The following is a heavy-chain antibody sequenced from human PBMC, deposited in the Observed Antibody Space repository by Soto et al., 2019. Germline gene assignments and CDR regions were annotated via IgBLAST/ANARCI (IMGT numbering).Heavy chain of an antibody. CDR1: GYTFTSYG. V-gene: IGHV1-18*01. D-gene: IGHD2-15*01. CDR2: ISAYNGNT. CDR3: ARSWYCSGGSCYSDY. J-gene: IGHJ4*02. Sequence: ASVKVSCKASGYTFTSYGISWVRQAPGQGLEWMGWISAYNGNTNHVQKLQGRVTMTTDTSTSTAYMELRSLRSDDTAVYYCARSWYCSGGSCYSDYWGQGTLVTVSS.